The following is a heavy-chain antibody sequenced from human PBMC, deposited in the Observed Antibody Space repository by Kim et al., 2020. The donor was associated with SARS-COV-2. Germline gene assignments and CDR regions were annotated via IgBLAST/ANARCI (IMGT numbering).Heavy chain of an antibody. J-gene: IGHJ4*02. CDR1: GGSIYNYY. Sequence: SETLSLTCTVSGGSIYNYYWSWIRQFPGGGLEWIGYFYYSGSTNYNPSLWGRVSISQDTSNKEFSLSLNLTSVTAADTALYFCARGVRSFASGPGGFDYWGQGILVIVSS. D-gene: IGHD3-10*01. V-gene: IGHV4-59*13. CDR3: ARGVRSFASGPGGFDY. CDR2: FYYSGST.